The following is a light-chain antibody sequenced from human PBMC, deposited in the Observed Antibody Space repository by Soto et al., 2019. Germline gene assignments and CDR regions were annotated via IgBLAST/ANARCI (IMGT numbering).Light chain of an antibody. CDR3: AAWDDTLDGVV. CDR2: GAY. Sequence: QPVLTQPPSASGTPGQRVTISCSGSSPNIGSNIVNWYQQLPGTAPKLLIYGAYQRPSGVPDRFSGSKSGTSASLAIRGLQSEDEADYYCAAWDDTLDGVVFGGGTQLTVL. CDR1: SPNIGSNI. J-gene: IGLJ3*02. V-gene: IGLV1-44*01.